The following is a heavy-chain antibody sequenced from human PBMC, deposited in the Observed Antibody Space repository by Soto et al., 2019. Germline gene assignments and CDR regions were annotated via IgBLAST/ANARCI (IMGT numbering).Heavy chain of an antibody. CDR3: ARPPIEYQYYYGMDV. D-gene: IGHD2-2*01. J-gene: IGHJ6*02. V-gene: IGHV5-51*01. Sequence: GESLKISCKGSGYNFNSHWIAWVRQMPEKGLEWMGVIYPGDSDTRYRPSFQGQVTISADTSISTVYLQWSSLKAADTATYYCARPPIEYQYYYGMDVWGQGTTVTVSS. CDR1: GYNFNSHW. CDR2: IYPGDSDT.